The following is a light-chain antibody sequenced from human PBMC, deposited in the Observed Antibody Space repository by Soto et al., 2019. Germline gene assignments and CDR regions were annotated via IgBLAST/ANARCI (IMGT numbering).Light chain of an antibody. J-gene: IGKJ4*01. CDR2: DAS. CDR1: QDSSNY. CDR3: QQYDNLPLT. V-gene: IGKV1-33*01. Sequence: DVPMSLSPCAMSASSCRTGPITCQGNQDSSNYLNWYQQKPGKAPKLLIYDASNLETGVPSRFSGSGSGTDFTFTISRLQPEDIATYYCQQYDNLPLTFGGGTKVDIK.